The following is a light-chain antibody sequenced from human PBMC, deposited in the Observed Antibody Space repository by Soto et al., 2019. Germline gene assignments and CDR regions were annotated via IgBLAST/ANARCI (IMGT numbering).Light chain of an antibody. CDR3: MQALQTPWT. V-gene: IGKV2-28*01. Sequence: DFVMTQSPLSLPVTPGEPASISCRSSRSLLHSNGYYYLDWYLQKPGQSPQLLIYSGSNRASGVPDRFSGSGSGTDFTLKISRVEAEDVGVYYCMQALQTPWTFGQGTKVEIK. CDR2: SGS. CDR1: RSLLHSNGYYY. J-gene: IGKJ1*01.